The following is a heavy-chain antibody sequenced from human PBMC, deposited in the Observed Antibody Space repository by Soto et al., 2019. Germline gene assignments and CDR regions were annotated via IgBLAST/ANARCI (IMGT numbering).Heavy chain of an antibody. CDR2: ISGSDGKT. CDR1: GFSFGSYA. D-gene: IGHD4-17*01. Sequence: GGSLRLACAASGFSFGSYALSWVRQAPGKGLEWVSTISGSDGKTFYADSVKGRFSISRDTPQSTLYLQVNSLRADDTAMYYCERCSYIDYWGQGTRVTVSS. CDR3: ERCSYIDY. V-gene: IGHV3-23*01. J-gene: IGHJ4*01.